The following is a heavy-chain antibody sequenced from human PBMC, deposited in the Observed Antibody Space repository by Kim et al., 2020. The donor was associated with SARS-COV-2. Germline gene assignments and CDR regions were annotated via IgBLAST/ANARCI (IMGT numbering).Heavy chain of an antibody. Sequence: GGSLRLSCAASGFTFSSYAMHWVRQAPGKGLEWVAVIWYDGSNKYYADSVKGRFTISRDNSKNTLYLQMNSLRAEDTAVYYCAKGIAAAVYYYGMDVWGQGTTVTVSS. D-gene: IGHD6-13*01. CDR2: IWYDGSNK. CDR3: AKGIAAAVYYYGMDV. CDR1: GFTFSSYA. V-gene: IGHV3-33*06. J-gene: IGHJ6*02.